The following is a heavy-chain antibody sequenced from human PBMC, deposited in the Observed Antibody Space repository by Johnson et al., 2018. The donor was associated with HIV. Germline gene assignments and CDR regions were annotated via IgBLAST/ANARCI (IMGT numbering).Heavy chain of an antibody. J-gene: IGHJ3*02. V-gene: IGHV3-30*02. CDR2: IRYDGSNK. D-gene: IGHD6-6*01. Sequence: QVQLVESGGGVVQPGGSLRLSCAASGFTFSSYGMHWVRQAPGKGLEWVAFIRYDGSNKYYADSVMGRFTISRDKAKNSLYLQMNSLRAEDTALYYCAKDMWGSSSFYDIWGQGTMVTVSS. CDR3: AKDMWGSSSFYDI. CDR1: GFTFSSYG.